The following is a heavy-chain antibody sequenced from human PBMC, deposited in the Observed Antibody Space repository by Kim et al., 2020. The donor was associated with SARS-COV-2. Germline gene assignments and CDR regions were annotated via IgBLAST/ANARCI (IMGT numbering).Heavy chain of an antibody. CDR3: ARPLAKYCSGGSCYVY. J-gene: IGHJ4*02. CDR1: GYSFTSYW. Sequence: GESLKISCKGSGYSFTSYWISWVRQMPGKGLEWMGRIDPSDSYTNYSPSFQGHVTISADKSISTAYLQWSSLKASDTAMYYCARPLAKYCSGGSCYVYWGQGTLVTVSS. D-gene: IGHD2-15*01. CDR2: IDPSDSYT. V-gene: IGHV5-10-1*01.